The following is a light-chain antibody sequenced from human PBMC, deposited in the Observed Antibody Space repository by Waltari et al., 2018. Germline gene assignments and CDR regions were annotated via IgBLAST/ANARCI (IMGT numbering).Light chain of an antibody. CDR1: QSISTY. J-gene: IGKJ2*01. Sequence: DIQMTQSPSSLSASVGDRVPITCRASQSISTYLNGYQQKPGKAPKFLIYGASTLQTGVPSRFSGSGSGTHFTLTISGLQPDDFATYFCQHSSSIPYTFGQGTKLEI. V-gene: IGKV1-39*01. CDR3: QHSSSIPYT. CDR2: GAS.